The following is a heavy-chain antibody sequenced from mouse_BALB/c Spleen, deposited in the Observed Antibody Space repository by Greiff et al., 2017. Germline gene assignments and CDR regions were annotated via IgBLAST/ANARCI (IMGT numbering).Heavy chain of an antibody. CDR3: TRDDYGSSDY. V-gene: IGHV5-6-4*01. Sequence: EVQVVESGGGLVKPGGSLKLSCAASGFTFSSYTMSWVRQTPEKRLEWVATISSGGSYTYYPDSVKGRFTISRDNAKNTLYLQMSSLKSEDTAMYYCTRDDYGSSDYWGQGTSVTVSS. CDR2: ISSGGSYT. J-gene: IGHJ4*01. CDR1: GFTFSSYT. D-gene: IGHD1-1*01.